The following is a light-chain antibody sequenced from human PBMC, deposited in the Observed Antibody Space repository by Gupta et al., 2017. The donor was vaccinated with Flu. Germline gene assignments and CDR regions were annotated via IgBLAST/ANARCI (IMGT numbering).Light chain of an antibody. Sequence: DIQMTQSPSSLSASVGDRVTITCRASQSISSYLNWYQQKPGKAPKLLIYAASSLQSGVPSRFSGSGSGTDFTLTISSLQPEDFATYYCQQSYSTLPVFGQGTKLEIK. CDR3: QQSYSTLPV. CDR2: AAS. CDR1: QSISSY. J-gene: IGKJ2*01. V-gene: IGKV1-39*01.